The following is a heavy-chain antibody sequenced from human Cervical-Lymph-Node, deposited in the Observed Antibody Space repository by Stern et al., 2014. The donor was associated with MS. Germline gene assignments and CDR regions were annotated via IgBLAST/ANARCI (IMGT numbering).Heavy chain of an antibody. CDR1: GFTFSDYY. D-gene: IGHD3-9*01. CDR2: ISSSGSTT. V-gene: IGHV3-11*01. J-gene: IGHJ6*02. CDR3: ARVDYFDWFPTYYGMDV. Sequence: VQLVESGGGLVKPGGSLRLSCAASGFTFSDYYMRWIRQAPGQGLEWVSYISSSGSTTYYAESVQGRFTMSRDKATTSLYIQMNSLRAEDTAVYYWARVDYFDWFPTYYGMDVWGQGTPVTVSS.